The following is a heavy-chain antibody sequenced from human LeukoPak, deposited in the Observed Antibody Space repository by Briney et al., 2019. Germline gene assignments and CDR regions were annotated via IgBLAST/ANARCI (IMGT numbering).Heavy chain of an antibody. CDR3: AKTFVWFGVDY. CDR2: ISGSGSGGST. CDR1: GFPLSRSA. Sequence: GGSLRLSCAASGFPLSRSAMSWVRQAPGKGLEWVSNISGSGSGGSTYYADSVKGRFTISRDNSKNTVYLQMNSLRAEDTAVYYCAKTFVWFGVDYWGQGTLVTVSS. J-gene: IGHJ4*02. V-gene: IGHV3-23*01. D-gene: IGHD3-10*01.